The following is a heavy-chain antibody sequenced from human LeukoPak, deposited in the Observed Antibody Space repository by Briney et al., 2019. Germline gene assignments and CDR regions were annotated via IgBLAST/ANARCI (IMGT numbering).Heavy chain of an antibody. V-gene: IGHV1-46*01. CDR3: ARAPGSGCSGSYSLDY. CDR2: INPSGGTT. J-gene: IGHJ4*02. Sequence: ASVKVSCKASGYTFTSSYMHWVRQAPGQGLEWMGIINPSGGTTSYAQKFQGRVTMTRDTSTSTVYMELSSLTSEDTAVYHCARAPGSGCSGSYSLDYWGQGTLVTVSS. CDR1: GYTFTSSY. D-gene: IGHD1-26*01.